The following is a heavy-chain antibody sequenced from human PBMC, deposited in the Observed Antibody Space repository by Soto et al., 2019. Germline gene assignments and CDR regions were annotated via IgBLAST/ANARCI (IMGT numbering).Heavy chain of an antibody. D-gene: IGHD3-10*01. Sequence: PSETLSLTCTVSGGSISSYYWSLIRQPPGKGLEWIGYIYYSGSTNYNPSLKSRVTISVDTSKNQFSPKLSSVTAADTAVYYCARGTGEVRGDNWGQGTLVTVSS. CDR2: IYYSGST. CDR3: ARGTGEVRGDN. J-gene: IGHJ4*02. CDR1: GGSISSYY. V-gene: IGHV4-59*08.